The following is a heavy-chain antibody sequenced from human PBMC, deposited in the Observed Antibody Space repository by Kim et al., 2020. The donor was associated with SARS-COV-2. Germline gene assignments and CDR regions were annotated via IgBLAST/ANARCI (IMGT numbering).Heavy chain of an antibody. D-gene: IGHD2-15*01. V-gene: IGHV1-24*01. CDR1: GHTLSELS. CDR2: LHPEDGEP. J-gene: IGHJ6*02. Sequence: ASVKVSCKLSGHTLSELSMHWVRQEPGKGLGWMGGLHPEDGEPIYARKFQGRVTMTEDTSIDTAYMELSSLRSEDTAVYYCATSVVSVSYGMDVWGQGTTVTVSS. CDR3: ATSVVSVSYGMDV.